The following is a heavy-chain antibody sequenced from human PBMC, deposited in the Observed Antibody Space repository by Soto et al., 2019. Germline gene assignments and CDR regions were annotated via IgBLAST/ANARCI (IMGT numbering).Heavy chain of an antibody. CDR1: GGSISSGGYY. J-gene: IGHJ5*02. V-gene: IGHV4-31*03. CDR2: IYYSGST. D-gene: IGHD6-19*01. Sequence: QVQLQESGPGLVKPSQTLSLTCTVSGGSISSGGYYWSWIRQHPGKGLEWIGYIYYSGSTYYNPSLKIRVTISVDASKNQFSLKRSSVTAADTAVYYCGRRAVGGRANRFDPWGQGTLVTVSS. CDR3: GRRAVGGRANRFDP.